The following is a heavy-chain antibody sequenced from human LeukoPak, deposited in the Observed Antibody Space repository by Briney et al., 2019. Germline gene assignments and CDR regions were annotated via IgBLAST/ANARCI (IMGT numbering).Heavy chain of an antibody. CDR2: ISSSSSYI. CDR1: GFTFSSYS. J-gene: IGHJ4*02. Sequence: GGSLRLSCAASGFTFSSYSMNWVRQAPGKGLEWVSSISSSSSYIYYADSVKGRFTISRDNAKNSLYLQMNSLRAEDTAVYYCARVGYYYDSSGYRVIPTEFDYWGQGTLVTVSS. V-gene: IGHV3-21*04. D-gene: IGHD3-22*01. CDR3: ARVGYYYDSSGYRVIPTEFDY.